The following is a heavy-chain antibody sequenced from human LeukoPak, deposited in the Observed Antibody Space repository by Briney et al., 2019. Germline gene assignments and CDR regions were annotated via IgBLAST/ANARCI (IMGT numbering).Heavy chain of an antibody. Sequence: GGSLRLSCAASGFTFSSYDMHWVRQATGKGLEWVSAIGTAGDTYYPGSVKGRFAISRENAKNSLYLQMNSLRAGDTAVYYCARGDCSGGSCYNYYGMDVWGQGTTVTVSS. D-gene: IGHD2-15*01. V-gene: IGHV3-13*01. CDR2: IGTAGDT. CDR3: ARGDCSGGSCYNYYGMDV. J-gene: IGHJ6*02. CDR1: GFTFSSYD.